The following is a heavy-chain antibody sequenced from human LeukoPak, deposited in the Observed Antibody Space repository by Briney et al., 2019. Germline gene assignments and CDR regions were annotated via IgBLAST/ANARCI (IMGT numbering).Heavy chain of an antibody. Sequence: SETLSLTCEVFGGSISSTNWGSWVRQPPGQGLEWIGEISLTGETNYNPSLNGRVTMSLDKSRNQLSLKLTSVTAADTAIYYCSRESGAFCPFGYWGQGTLVIVPP. J-gene: IGHJ4*02. CDR2: ISLTGET. D-gene: IGHD1-26*01. CDR3: SRESGAFCPFGY. V-gene: IGHV4-4*02. CDR1: GGSISSTNW.